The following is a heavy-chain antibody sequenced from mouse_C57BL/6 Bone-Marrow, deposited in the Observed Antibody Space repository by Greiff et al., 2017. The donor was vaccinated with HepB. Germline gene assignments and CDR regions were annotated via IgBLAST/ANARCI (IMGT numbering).Heavy chain of an antibody. CDR3: ARGGDP. Sequence: QVQLKESGAELARPGASVKLSCKASGYTFTSYGISWVKQRTGQGLEWIGEIYPRSGNTYYNEKFKGKATLTADKSSSTAYMELRSLTSEDAAVDFCARGGDPWGQGTLVTVSA. CDR1: GYTFTSYG. J-gene: IGHJ3*01. V-gene: IGHV1-81*01. CDR2: IYPRSGNT.